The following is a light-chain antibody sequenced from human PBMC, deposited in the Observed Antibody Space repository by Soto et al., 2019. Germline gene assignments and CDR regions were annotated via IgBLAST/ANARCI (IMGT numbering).Light chain of an antibody. CDR2: RDD. Sequence: VLTQPPSASVSPAEVVAFSCSGSISNIGGNTVNWYQQVPGTARKLLIYRDDQRPSGVPDRFSGSKSATSASLAISGLQSEDEADYYCAAWDDGLNGWVFGGGTQLTVL. CDR1: ISNIGGNT. CDR3: AAWDDGLNGWV. J-gene: IGLJ3*02. V-gene: IGLV1-44*01.